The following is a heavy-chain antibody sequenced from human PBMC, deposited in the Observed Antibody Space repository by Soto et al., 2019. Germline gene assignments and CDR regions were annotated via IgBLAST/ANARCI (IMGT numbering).Heavy chain of an antibody. J-gene: IGHJ4*02. CDR3: ARARSVNSRGFDY. D-gene: IGHD3-16*01. Sequence: GGSLRLSCAASGFTFSSYSMNWVRQAPGKGLEWVSSISSSSYIYYADSVKGRFTISRDNAKNSLYLQMNSLRAEDTAVYYCARARSVNSRGFDYWGQGTLVTVSS. CDR2: ISSSSYI. CDR1: GFTFSSYS. V-gene: IGHV3-21*01.